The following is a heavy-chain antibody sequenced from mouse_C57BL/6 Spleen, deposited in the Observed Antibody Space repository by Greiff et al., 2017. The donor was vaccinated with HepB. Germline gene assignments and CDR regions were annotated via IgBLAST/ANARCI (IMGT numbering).Heavy chain of an antibody. CDR1: GFTFSSYA. J-gene: IGHJ4*01. V-gene: IGHV5-4*03. Sequence: EVKLVESGGGLVKPGGSLKLSCAASGFTFSSYAMSWVRQTPEKRLEWVATISDGGSYTYYPDNVKGRITISRDNAKNNLYLHMSHLKSEDTAMYYCASFPRYSAMDYWGQGTSVTVSS. CDR3: ASFPRYSAMDY. CDR2: ISDGGSYT.